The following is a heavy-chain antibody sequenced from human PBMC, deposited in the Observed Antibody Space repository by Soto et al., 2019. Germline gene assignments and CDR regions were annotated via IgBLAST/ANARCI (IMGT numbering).Heavy chain of an antibody. V-gene: IGHV5-10-1*01. J-gene: IGHJ4*02. CDR1: GYSFTTYW. CDR3: ARLTLAHDSSGCHIFDF. D-gene: IGHD3-22*01. Sequence: EESLKISCQASGYSFTTYWISWVRQMPXKGLECMGRIDPTDSYTDYGPSFEGHVTMSVDRSINTAYLEWSSLKASDSAMYYCARLTLAHDSSGCHIFDFRSLGTLDIVSS. CDR2: IDPTDSYT.